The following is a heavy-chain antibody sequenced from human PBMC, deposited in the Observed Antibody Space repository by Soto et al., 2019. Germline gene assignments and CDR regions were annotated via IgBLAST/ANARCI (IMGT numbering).Heavy chain of an antibody. CDR1: GYTFTDYY. D-gene: IGHD2-2*01. CDR3: ARERITPTATGDLYHCGLHG. Sequence: ASVKVSCKASGYTFTDYYMHWLLQAPGPGLEWVGWINPNSGDTKYAQNFLARVTLTRDTSITTAYMELTSLESDDTAVYYCARERITPTATGDLYHCGLHGWGKGTPVTVAS. CDR2: INPNSGDT. V-gene: IGHV1-2*02. J-gene: IGHJ6*04.